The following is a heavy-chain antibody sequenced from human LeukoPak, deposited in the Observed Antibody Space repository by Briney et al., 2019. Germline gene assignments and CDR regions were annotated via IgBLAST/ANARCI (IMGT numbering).Heavy chain of an antibody. D-gene: IGHD2-15*01. CDR1: GFTFNNYG. V-gene: IGHV3-30*19. Sequence: GGSLRLSCSASGFTFNNYGMHWVRQAPGKGLEWVAFIFYDGSNKYYADSVKGRFTISRDNSKNTLYLQMNSLRVEDTAVYYRARDQCSGGSCYLDYWGQGTLVTVSS. CDR2: IFYDGSNK. CDR3: ARDQCSGGSCYLDY. J-gene: IGHJ4*02.